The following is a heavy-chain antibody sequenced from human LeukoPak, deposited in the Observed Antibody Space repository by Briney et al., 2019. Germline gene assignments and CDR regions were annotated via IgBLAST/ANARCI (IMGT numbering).Heavy chain of an antibody. CDR1: GYSISSGYY. Sequence: SETLSLTCAVSGYSISSGYYWGWIRQPPGKGLEWIGSIYHSGSTYYNPSLKSRVTISVDTSKNQFSLKLSSVTAADTAVYYCARQYSGGWYDPYYMDVWGKGTTVTVSS. V-gene: IGHV4-38-2*01. CDR3: ARQYSGGWYDPYYMDV. CDR2: IYHSGST. J-gene: IGHJ6*03. D-gene: IGHD6-19*01.